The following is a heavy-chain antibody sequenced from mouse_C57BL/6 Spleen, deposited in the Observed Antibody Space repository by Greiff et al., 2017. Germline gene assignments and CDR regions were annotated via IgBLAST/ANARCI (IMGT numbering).Heavy chain of an antibody. CDR2: ISSGGSYT. CDR3: ASLSAY. Sequence: EVQLQQSGGDLVKPGGSLKLSCAASGFTFSSYGMSWVRQTPDKRLEWVATISSGGSYTYYPDSVKGRFTISRDNAKNTLYLQMSSLKSEDTAMYYCASLSAYWGQGTLVTVSA. V-gene: IGHV5-6*01. D-gene: IGHD3-2*02. J-gene: IGHJ3*01. CDR1: GFTFSSYG.